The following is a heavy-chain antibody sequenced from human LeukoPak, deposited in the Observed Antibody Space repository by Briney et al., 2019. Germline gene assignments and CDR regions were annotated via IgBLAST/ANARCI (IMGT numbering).Heavy chain of an antibody. CDR2: ISYDGGKK. CDR1: GFTFSSFG. V-gene: IGHV3-30*03. CDR3: PSASAPEDAFGI. Sequence: GGSLRLSCAASGFTFSSFGMHWVRQAPGKGLEWVAVISYDGGKKYFADSVKGRFTIPRDNSKNTMYLEMNSLRVEDTALYYWPSASAPEDAFGIWGQRKKGTVSS. J-gene: IGHJ3*02. D-gene: IGHD6-25*01.